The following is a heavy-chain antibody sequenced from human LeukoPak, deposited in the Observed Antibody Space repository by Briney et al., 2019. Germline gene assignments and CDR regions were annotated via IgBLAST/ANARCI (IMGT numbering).Heavy chain of an antibody. J-gene: IGHJ5*02. D-gene: IGHD2-15*01. CDR2: LNLDGSDK. Sequence: GGSLKLSCEGAGFSFTNHWMTWVRQGPRKGLEWVAQLNLDGSDKYYVDSVKGRFTISRDNAKNLVYLQMKSLRVEDTAVYYCARGSGWFDPWGQGTLVTVSS. CDR1: GFSFTNHW. V-gene: IGHV3-7*01. CDR3: ARGSGWFDP.